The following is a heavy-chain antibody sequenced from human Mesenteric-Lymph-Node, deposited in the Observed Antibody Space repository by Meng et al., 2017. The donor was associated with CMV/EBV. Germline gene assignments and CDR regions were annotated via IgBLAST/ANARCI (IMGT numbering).Heavy chain of an antibody. Sequence: SIFTGYYLHWVRPAPGQGLECVGRINPNSCGTDYAQNFQGRVTMTTDTSTSTAYMELRSLRSDDTAVYYCASYIVVVPAAKFPGDYWGQGTLVTVSS. CDR1: SIFTGYY. D-gene: IGHD2-2*01. CDR3: ASYIVVVPAAKFPGDY. V-gene: IGHV1-2*06. CDR2: INPNSCGT. J-gene: IGHJ4*02.